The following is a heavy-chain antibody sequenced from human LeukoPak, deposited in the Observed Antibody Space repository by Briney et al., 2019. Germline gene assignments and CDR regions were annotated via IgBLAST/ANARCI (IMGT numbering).Heavy chain of an antibody. J-gene: IGHJ4*02. D-gene: IGHD3-10*01. Sequence: RASVKVSCKASGYTFTSYYMHWVRQAPGQGLEWMGIINPSGGSTSYAQEFQGRVTMTRDTSTSTVYMELSSLRSEDTAVYYCARDTNPSSSSGYYGSGSYYNPLDYWGQGTLVTVSS. CDR2: INPSGGST. CDR1: GYTFTSYY. V-gene: IGHV1-46*03. CDR3: ARDTNPSSSSGYYGSGSYYNPLDY.